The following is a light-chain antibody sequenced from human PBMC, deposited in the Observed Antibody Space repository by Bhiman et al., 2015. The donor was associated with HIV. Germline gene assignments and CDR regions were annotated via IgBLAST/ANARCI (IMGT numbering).Light chain of an antibody. CDR2: SNN. J-gene: IGLJ2*01. V-gene: IGLV1-44*01. Sequence: SILTQPRSASGTPGQRVTISCSGSSSNIGSNTGNWYQQVPGTAPKLLIYSNNERPSGVSNRFSGSKSGNTASLTISGLQAEDEADYYCSSYTSSSLVVFGGGTKLTVL. CDR3: SSYTSSSLVV. CDR1: SSNIGSNT.